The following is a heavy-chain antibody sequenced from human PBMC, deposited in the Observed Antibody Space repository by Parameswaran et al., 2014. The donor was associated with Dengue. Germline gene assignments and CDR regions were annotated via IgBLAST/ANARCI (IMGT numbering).Heavy chain of an antibody. CDR3: ATGPYYDRSAYFII. V-gene: IGHV4-34*01. Sequence: ASETLSLTCAVYGGSFNPYYFSWIRQGPGKGLEWIGKIDHGGSTTYNPSFKSRLTMSVDVSKNQFSLNLRSVTAADTAVYYCATGPYYDRSAYFIIWGQGTPVTVSS. J-gene: IGHJ4*02. CDR1: GGSFNPYY. CDR2: IDHGGST. D-gene: IGHD3-22*01.